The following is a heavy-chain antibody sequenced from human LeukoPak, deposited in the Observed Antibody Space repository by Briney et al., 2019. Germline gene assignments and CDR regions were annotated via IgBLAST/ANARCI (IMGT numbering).Heavy chain of an antibody. V-gene: IGHV3-48*03. Sequence: GGSLRLSCAASGFTFSSYEMNWVRQAPGKGLEWVSYISSSGSTIYYADSAKGRFTISRDNAKNSLYLQMNSLRAEDTALYYCAKDKGEVTTFFDYWGQGTLVTVSS. CDR3: AKDKGEVTTFFDY. CDR1: GFTFSSYE. J-gene: IGHJ4*02. D-gene: IGHD4-17*01. CDR2: ISSSGSTI.